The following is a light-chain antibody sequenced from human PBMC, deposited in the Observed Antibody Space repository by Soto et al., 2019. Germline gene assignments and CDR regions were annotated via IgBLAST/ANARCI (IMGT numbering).Light chain of an antibody. Sequence: QSVLTRPRSVSGSPGQSVAISCTGTSRDVDAYDFVSWYQHHPGKAPKLIISEVSKRPSGVSHRFSGSKSGNTASLTISGLQAEDEADYFCCSFAGSFYVFGTGTKVTVL. CDR1: SRDVDAYDF. V-gene: IGLV2-11*01. J-gene: IGLJ1*01. CDR3: CSFAGSFYV. CDR2: EVS.